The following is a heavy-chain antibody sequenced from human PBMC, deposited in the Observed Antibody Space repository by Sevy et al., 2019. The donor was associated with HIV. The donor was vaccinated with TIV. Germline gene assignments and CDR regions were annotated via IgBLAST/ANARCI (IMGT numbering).Heavy chain of an antibody. CDR2: IYPGDSDT. D-gene: IGHD2-15*01. J-gene: IGHJ3*02. CDR1: GYSFTSYW. Sequence: GESLKISCKGSGYSFTSYWIGWVRQMPGKGQEWMGIIYPGDSDTRYSPSFQGQVTISADKSISTAYLQWSSLKASDTAMYYCARQGYGSGGSCYSDAFDIWGQGTMVTVSS. V-gene: IGHV5-51*01. CDR3: ARQGYGSGGSCYSDAFDI.